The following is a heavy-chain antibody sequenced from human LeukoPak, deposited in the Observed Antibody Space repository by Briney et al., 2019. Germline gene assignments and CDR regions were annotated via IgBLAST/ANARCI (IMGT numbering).Heavy chain of an antibody. CDR2: INPNSGGT. V-gene: IGHV1-2*02. J-gene: IGHJ4*02. CDR3: ARDLRSGYYDY. Sequence: GASVKVSCKASGYTFTGHYLHWVRQAPGQGLEWMGWINPNSGGTNYAQKFQGRVTMTRDTSISTAYMELSRLTSDDTAVYYCARDLRSGYYDYWGQGTLVTVSS. D-gene: IGHD3-3*01. CDR1: GYTFTGHY.